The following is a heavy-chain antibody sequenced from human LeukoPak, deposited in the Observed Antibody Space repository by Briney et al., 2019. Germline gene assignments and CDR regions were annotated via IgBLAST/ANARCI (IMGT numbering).Heavy chain of an antibody. J-gene: IGHJ6*03. V-gene: IGHV1-2*02. D-gene: IGHD6-19*01. CDR3: ARQRLGRYYYYMDV. Sequence: AASVTVSCKASGYTFTGYYMHWVRQASGQGLEWMGWINPNSGGTNYAQKFQGRVTMTRDTSISTAYMELSRLRSDDTAVYYCARQRLGRYYYYMDVWGKGTTVTISS. CDR1: GYTFTGYY. CDR2: INPNSGGT.